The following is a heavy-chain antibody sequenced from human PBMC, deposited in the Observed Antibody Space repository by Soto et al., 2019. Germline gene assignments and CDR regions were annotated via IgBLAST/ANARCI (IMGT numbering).Heavy chain of an antibody. J-gene: IGHJ5*02. CDR2: ISAYNGNT. Sequence: ASVRFCKASGYTFISYGISWVRQAPGQGLEWMGWISAYNGNTNYAQKLQGRVTMTTDTSTSTAYMELRSLRSDDTAVYYCARVEAAMSGHWFDPWGQGTLVTVSS. CDR3: ARVEAAMSGHWFDP. CDR1: GYTFISYG. D-gene: IGHD2-2*01. V-gene: IGHV1-18*01.